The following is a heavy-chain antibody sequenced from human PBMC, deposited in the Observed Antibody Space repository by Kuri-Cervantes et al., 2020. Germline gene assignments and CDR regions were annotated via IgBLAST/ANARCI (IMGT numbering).Heavy chain of an antibody. CDR1: GGSISSSSYY. J-gene: IGHJ4*02. CDR3: ARAGVVPASQFDY. D-gene: IGHD2-15*01. Sequence: SETLSLTCTVSGGSISSSSYYWSWIRQPPGKGLEWIGYIYYSGSTNYNPSLKSRVTMSVDTSKNQLSLKLSSVTAADTAVYYCARAGVVPASQFDYWGQGTLVTVSS. V-gene: IGHV4-61*01. CDR2: IYYSGST.